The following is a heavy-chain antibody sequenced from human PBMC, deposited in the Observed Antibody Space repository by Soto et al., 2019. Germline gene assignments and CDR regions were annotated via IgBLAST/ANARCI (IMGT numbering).Heavy chain of an antibody. J-gene: IGHJ4*02. CDR1: GFTFSSYG. CDR2: ISSGSSFI. V-gene: IGHV3-21*01. CDR3: ARERLGSYCVDPCDY. Sequence: EVQLVESGGGLVKPGGSLRLSCAASGFTFSSYGMNWVRQAPGKGLEWVSSISSGSSFIYYADSVKGRFTISRDNAKNSLYLEMNRLRVEDTAVYYCARERLGSYCVDPCDYWGQGTLVAVSS. D-gene: IGHD1-26*01.